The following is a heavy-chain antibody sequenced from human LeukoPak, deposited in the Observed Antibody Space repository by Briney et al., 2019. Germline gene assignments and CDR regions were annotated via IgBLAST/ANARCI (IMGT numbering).Heavy chain of an antibody. Sequence: SETLSLTCAVSGASISGSSYYWSWIRQPPGKGLEWIGYIYYSGSTNYNPSLKSRVTISVDTSKNQFSLKLSSVTAADTAVYYCARADSSIAARLSRSSIFNYYYYMDVWGKGTTVTVSS. CDR2: IYYSGST. V-gene: IGHV4-61*01. CDR1: GASISGSSYY. CDR3: ARADSSIAARLSRSSIFNYYYYMDV. D-gene: IGHD6-6*01. J-gene: IGHJ6*03.